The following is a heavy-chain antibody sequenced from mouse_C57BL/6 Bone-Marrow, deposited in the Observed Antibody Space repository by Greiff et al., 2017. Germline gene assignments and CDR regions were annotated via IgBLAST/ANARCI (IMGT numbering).Heavy chain of an antibody. V-gene: IGHV1-18*01. CDR2: INPNNGGT. CDR1: GYTFTDYN. J-gene: IGHJ4*01. D-gene: IGHD2-5*01. CDR3: ARYSNSLYAMDD. Sequence: EVQLQQSGPELVKPGASVKIPCKASGYTFTDYNMDWVKQSHGKSLEWIGDINPNNGGTIYNQKFKGKATLTVDKSSSTAYMELRSLTSQDTAVYYCARYSNSLYAMDDWCQGTSVTVSS.